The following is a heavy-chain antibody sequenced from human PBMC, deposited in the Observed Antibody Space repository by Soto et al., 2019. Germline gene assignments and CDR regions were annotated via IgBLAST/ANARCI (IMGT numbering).Heavy chain of an antibody. V-gene: IGHV4-34*01. CDR1: GGSFSGYY. CDR3: ASKYDFWSGYYSD. J-gene: IGHJ4*02. CDR2: INHSGST. D-gene: IGHD3-3*01. Sequence: SETLSLTCAVYGGSFSGYYWSWIRQPPGKGLEWIGEINHSGSTNYNPSLKSRVTISVDTSKNQFSLKLSSVTAADTAVYYCASKYDFWSGYYSDWGQGTLVTVSS.